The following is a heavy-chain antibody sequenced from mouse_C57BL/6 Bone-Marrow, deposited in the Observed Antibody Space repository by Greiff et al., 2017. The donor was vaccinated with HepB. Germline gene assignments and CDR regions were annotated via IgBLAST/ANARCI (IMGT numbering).Heavy chain of an antibody. CDR3: TTPGSSPWFAY. Sequence: VQLQQSGAELVRPGASVKLSCTASGFNIKDDYMHWVKQRPEQGLEWIGWIDSENGDTEYASKFQGKATITADTSSNTAYLQLRSLTSEDTAVYYCTTPGSSPWFAYWGQGTLVTVSA. J-gene: IGHJ3*01. CDR1: GFNIKDDY. CDR2: IDSENGDT. V-gene: IGHV14-4*01. D-gene: IGHD1-1*01.